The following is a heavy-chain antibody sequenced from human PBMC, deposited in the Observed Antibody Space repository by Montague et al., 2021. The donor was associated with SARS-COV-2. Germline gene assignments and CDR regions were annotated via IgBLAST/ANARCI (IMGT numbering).Heavy chain of an antibody. Sequence: SETLSLTRTLSGGSISSYYWSWIRQPPGKGLEWIGYIYYSGSTNWNPSLKSRVTTSVDTSKNQFSLKLSSVTAADTAVYYCARLGLQLLGGHYFDYWGQGTLVTVSS. V-gene: IGHV4-59*08. CDR3: ARLGLQLLGGHYFDY. CDR1: GGSISSYY. J-gene: IGHJ4*02. D-gene: IGHD5-24*01. CDR2: IYYSGST.